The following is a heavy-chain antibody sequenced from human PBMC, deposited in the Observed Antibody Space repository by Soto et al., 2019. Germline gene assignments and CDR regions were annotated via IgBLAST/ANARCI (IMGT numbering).Heavy chain of an antibody. V-gene: IGHV3-66*01. D-gene: IGHD6-13*01. CDR3: VRARSIIAAAGYYYYYYMDV. CDR2: IYSGGST. Sequence: GGSLRLSCPASGFTVSSNYMSWVRQAPGKGLEWVSVIYSGGSTYYADSVKGRFTISRDNSKNTLYLQMNSLRAEDTAVYYCVRARSIIAAAGYYYYYYMDVWGKGTTVTVSS. CDR1: GFTVSSNY. J-gene: IGHJ6*03.